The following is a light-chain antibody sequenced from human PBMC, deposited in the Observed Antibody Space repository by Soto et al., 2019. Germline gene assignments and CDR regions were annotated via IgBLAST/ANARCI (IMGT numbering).Light chain of an antibody. J-gene: IGLJ2*01. Sequence: QSVLTQPPSASGTPGQRVTISCSGSSSNIGSNYVYWYQQLPGTAPKLLIYRNNQRPSGVPDRFSGSKSGTSASLAICGLRSEDEADYYCAAWDDSLQVFGGWTKLTVL. CDR3: AAWDDSLQV. V-gene: IGLV1-47*01. CDR1: SSNIGSNY. CDR2: RNN.